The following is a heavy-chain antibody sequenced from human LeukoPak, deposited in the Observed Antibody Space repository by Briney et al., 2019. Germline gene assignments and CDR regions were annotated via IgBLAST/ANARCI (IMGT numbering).Heavy chain of an antibody. CDR2: IYYSGST. J-gene: IGHJ5*02. D-gene: IGHD2-2*01. V-gene: IGHV4-59*01. CDR1: GGSISSYY. CDR3: ARDRAHCSSTSCYEGPPNWFDP. Sequence: SEPLSLTCTVSGGSISSYYWSWIPQPTGKGLEWIGYIYYSGSTTYNPSLKSRVTISVDTSKNQVSLKLRSVTAADTAVYYCARDRAHCSSTSCYEGPPNWFDPWGQGTLLTVSS.